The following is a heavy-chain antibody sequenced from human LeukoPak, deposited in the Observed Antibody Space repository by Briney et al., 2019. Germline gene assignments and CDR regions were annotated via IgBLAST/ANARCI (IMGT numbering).Heavy chain of an antibody. J-gene: IGHJ4*02. CDR1: GGTFSSYA. CDR2: IIPILGIA. V-gene: IGHV1-69*04. Sequence: GASVKVSCKASGGTFSSYAISWVRQARGQGLEWMGRIIPILGIANYGQKFQGRVTITADKSTSTAYMELSSLRSEDTAVYYCARDLGYSGYDSVYWGQGTLVTVSS. CDR3: ARDLGYSGYDSVY. D-gene: IGHD5-12*01.